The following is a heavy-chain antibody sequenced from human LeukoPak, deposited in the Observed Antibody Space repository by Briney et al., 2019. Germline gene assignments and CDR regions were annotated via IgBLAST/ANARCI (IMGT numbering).Heavy chain of an antibody. CDR3: AADGGTYYYDSSGYYY. CDR2: IVVGSGNT. V-gene: IGHV1-58*02. D-gene: IGHD3-22*01. CDR1: GFTFTSSA. J-gene: IGHJ4*02. Sequence: ASVKVSCKASGFTFTSSAMQWVRQARGQRLEWIGWIVVGSGNTNYAQKFQERVTITRDMSTSTAYMELSSLRSEDTAVYYCAADGGTYYYDSSGYYYWGQGTLVTVSS.